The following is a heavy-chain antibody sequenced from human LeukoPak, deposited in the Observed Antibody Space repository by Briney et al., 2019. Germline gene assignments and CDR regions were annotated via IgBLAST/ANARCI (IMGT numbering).Heavy chain of an antibody. J-gene: IGHJ4*02. D-gene: IGHD3-10*01. CDR2: ISWNSGSI. CDR3: AKGLPWFGELDY. CDR1: GFTFDDYA. V-gene: IGHV3-9*01. Sequence: GRSLRLSCAASGFTFDDYAMHWVRQAPGKGLEWVSGISWNSGSIGYADSVKGRFTISRDNAKNSLYLQMNSLRAEDTALYYCAKGLPWFGELDYWGQGTLVTVSS.